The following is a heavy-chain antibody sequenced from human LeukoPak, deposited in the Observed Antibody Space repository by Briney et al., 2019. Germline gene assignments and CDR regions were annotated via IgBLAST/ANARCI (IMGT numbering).Heavy chain of an antibody. Sequence: PGRSLRLSCAASGFTFSDYGMHWVRQAPGKGLEWVAVISYDGGYKYYADSVKGRFTISRDNSKNTLYLQMNSLRAEDTAVYYCAKGAYYYDSSDHYYFDYWGQGTLVTVSS. D-gene: IGHD3-22*01. CDR3: AKGAYYYDSSDHYYFDY. CDR1: GFTFSDYG. V-gene: IGHV3-30*18. CDR2: ISYDGGYK. J-gene: IGHJ4*02.